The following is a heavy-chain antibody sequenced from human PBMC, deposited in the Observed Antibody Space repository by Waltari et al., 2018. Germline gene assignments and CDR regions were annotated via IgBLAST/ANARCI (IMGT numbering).Heavy chain of an antibody. CDR1: GYAFINHY. V-gene: IGHV1-46*01. CDR2: SNPGDGTT. D-gene: IGHD3-16*01. Sequence: QVQLVQSGAEVPKPGASVKISCKASGYAFINHYMHWVRQAPGQGLEWMGVSNPGDGTTMYAQKFKGRVTMTRDTSTDTVFMELNSLTSDDTAVYFCTRARGGSNYFDFWGQGTLVTVSS. CDR3: TRARGGSNYFDF. J-gene: IGHJ4*02.